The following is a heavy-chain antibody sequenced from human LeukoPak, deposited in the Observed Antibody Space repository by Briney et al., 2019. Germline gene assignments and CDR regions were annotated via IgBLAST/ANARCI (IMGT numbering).Heavy chain of an antibody. D-gene: IGHD3-22*01. V-gene: IGHV4-59*08. CDR2: IYYSGST. Sequence: SETLSLTCTVSGGSTRSYYWSWIRQPPGKGLEWIGYIYYSGSTNYNPSLKSRVTISVDTSKNQFSLELSSVTAADTAMYYCARSYYYDNSGYPYYYYMDVWGKGTTVTVSS. CDR3: ARSYYYDNSGYPYYYYMDV. J-gene: IGHJ6*03. CDR1: GGSTRSYY.